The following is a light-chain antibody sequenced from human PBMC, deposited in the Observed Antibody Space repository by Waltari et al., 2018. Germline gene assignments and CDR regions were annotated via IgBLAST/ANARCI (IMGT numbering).Light chain of an antibody. Sequence: DIQMTQSPSTMSTFVGDRVTITCRTSQGNSSWLAWYQQTPGKVAKLLIYQASTLESGVPSRFSGSGSGTEFTLTISSLQPDDSATYYCQQYDHYPWTFGQGTKVELK. CDR1: QGNSSW. V-gene: IGKV1-5*03. CDR3: QQYDHYPWT. J-gene: IGKJ1*01. CDR2: QAS.